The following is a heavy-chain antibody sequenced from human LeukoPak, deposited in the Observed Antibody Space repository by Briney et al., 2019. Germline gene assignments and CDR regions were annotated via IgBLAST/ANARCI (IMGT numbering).Heavy chain of an antibody. CDR3: ARENYDYSGDSFAFDI. V-gene: IGHV3-74*01. Sequence: GGSLRLSCADSGFTFSTYWMHWVRHAPGKGLVWVSHIRSDGSTKDYADSVKGRFIISRDKAKNTLYLQMNSLRAEDTAVYYCARENYDYSGDSFAFDIWGRGTVVTVSS. D-gene: IGHD4-23*01. J-gene: IGHJ3*02. CDR1: GFTFSTYW. CDR2: IRSDGSTK.